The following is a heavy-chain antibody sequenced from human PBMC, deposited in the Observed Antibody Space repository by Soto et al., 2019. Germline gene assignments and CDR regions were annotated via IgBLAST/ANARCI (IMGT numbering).Heavy chain of an antibody. V-gene: IGHV3-9*01. CDR2: ISWNSGNI. CDR3: AKDMRSSQGGSYAAEL. J-gene: IGHJ4*02. D-gene: IGHD3-10*01. Sequence: PGWSLRLSCAASGFFFEDYAMHWVRQAPGKGLEWVSAISWNSGNIGYADSVKGRFTISRDNAKNSLYLQMNSLRTEDTAFYFCAKDMRSSQGGSYAAELWGQGTLVTVSS. CDR1: GFFFEDYA.